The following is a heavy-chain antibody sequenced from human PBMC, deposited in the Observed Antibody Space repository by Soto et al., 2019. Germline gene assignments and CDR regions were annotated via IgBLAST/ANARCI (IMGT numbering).Heavy chain of an antibody. D-gene: IGHD6-19*01. J-gene: IGHJ4*02. CDR3: ATAYSSGWYIFDY. CDR2: IYYSGST. V-gene: IGHV4-59*01. Sequence: ETLSLTCTVSGGSISSYYWSWIRQPPGKGLEWIGYIYYSGSTNYNPSLKSRVTISVDTSKNQFSLKLSSVTAADTAVYYCATAYSSGWYIFDYWGQGTLVTV. CDR1: GGSISSYY.